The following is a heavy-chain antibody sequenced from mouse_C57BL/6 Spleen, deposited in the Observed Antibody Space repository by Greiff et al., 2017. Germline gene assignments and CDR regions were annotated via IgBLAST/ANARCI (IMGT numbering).Heavy chain of an antibody. D-gene: IGHD1-1*01. CDR1: GYTFTSYW. Sequence: QVQLQQPGAELVRPGSSVKLSCKASGYTFTSYWMHWVKQRPIQGLEWIGNIDPSDSETHYNQKFKDKATLTVDKSSSTAYMQLSSLTSEDSAVYYCARSPQNYYGSSHWYFDVWGTGTTVTVSS. CDR3: ARSPQNYYGSSHWYFDV. V-gene: IGHV1-52*01. J-gene: IGHJ1*03. CDR2: IDPSDSET.